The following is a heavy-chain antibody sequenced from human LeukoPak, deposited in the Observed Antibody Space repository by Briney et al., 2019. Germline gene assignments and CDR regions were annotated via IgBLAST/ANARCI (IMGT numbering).Heavy chain of an antibody. Sequence: PGGSLRLSCAASGFTFDDYAMHWVRQAPGKGLEWVSGISWNSGSIGYADSVKGRFTISRDNAKNSLYLQMNSLRAEDTALYYCAKDIFADDSGSYSAFDIWGQGTMVTVSS. J-gene: IGHJ3*02. V-gene: IGHV3-9*01. CDR1: GFTFDDYA. CDR3: AKDIFADDSGSYSAFDI. D-gene: IGHD1-26*01. CDR2: ISWNSGSI.